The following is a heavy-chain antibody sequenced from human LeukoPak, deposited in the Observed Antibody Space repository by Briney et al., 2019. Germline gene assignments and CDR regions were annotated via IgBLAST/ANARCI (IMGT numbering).Heavy chain of an antibody. V-gene: IGHV1-2*02. D-gene: IGHD2-2*02. CDR3: ARTGADCSSTSCYTGYYYYMDV. CDR1: GYTFTGYY. CDR2: INPNSGGT. Sequence: ASVKVSCKASGYTFTGYYMHWVRQAPGQGLEWMGWINPNSGGTNYAQKFQGRVTMTRDTSISTAYMELSRLRSDDTAVYYCARTGADCSSTSCYTGYYYYMDVWGKGTTVTASS. J-gene: IGHJ6*03.